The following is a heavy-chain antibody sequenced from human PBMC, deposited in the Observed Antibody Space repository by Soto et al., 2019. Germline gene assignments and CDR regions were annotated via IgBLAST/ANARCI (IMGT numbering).Heavy chain of an antibody. J-gene: IGHJ6*02. CDR3: AREPDKGNPSYYGMDV. CDR2: IYYSGST. Sequence: QVQLQESGPGLVKPSETLSLTCTVSGGSVSSGSYYWSWIRQPPGKGLEWIGYIYYSGSTNYNPSLKSRVTISVDTSKNQFSLKLSSVTAADTAVYYCAREPDKGNPSYYGMDVWGQGTTVTVSS. V-gene: IGHV4-61*01. D-gene: IGHD4-4*01. CDR1: GGSVSSGSYY.